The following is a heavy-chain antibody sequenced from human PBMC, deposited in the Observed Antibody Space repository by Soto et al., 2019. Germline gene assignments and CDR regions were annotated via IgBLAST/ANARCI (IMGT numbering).Heavy chain of an antibody. CDR1: GFTFSNAW. J-gene: IGHJ3*02. CDR2: IKSKTDGGTT. D-gene: IGHD5-12*01. Sequence: PGGSLRLSCAASGFTFSNAWMSWVRQAPGKGLEWVGRIKSKTDGGTTDYAAPVKGRFTISRDDSKNTLYLQMNSLKTEDTAVYYCTTDWISGPYVFADAFDIWGQGTMVTVSS. V-gene: IGHV3-15*01. CDR3: TTDWISGPYVFADAFDI.